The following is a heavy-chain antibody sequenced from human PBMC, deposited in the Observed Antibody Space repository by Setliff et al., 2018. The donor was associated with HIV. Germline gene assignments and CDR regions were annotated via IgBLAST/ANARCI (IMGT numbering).Heavy chain of an antibody. J-gene: IGHJ4*02. CDR2: MTYVGST. CDR3: ARGALVATIDYFDY. D-gene: IGHD5-12*01. CDR1: GDTDFY. Sequence: SETLSLTCTVSGDTDFYWGWIRQPPGKGLEWIGSMTYVGSTSFSPSLKSRVTISVDTSENQFSLNLNSVTAADTAVYYCARGALVATIDYFDYWGQGTLVTVSS. V-gene: IGHV4-39*01.